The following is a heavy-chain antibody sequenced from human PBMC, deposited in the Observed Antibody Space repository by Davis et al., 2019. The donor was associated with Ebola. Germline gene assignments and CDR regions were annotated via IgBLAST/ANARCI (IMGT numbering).Heavy chain of an antibody. Sequence: GGSLRLSCAASGFTFSNYWMSWVRQAPGKGLEWVANIRQDGSEKEYVGSVKGRFTISRDNARNSLYLQMNSLRAEDTAVYYCATFNMNYYDNWGQGTPVIVSA. CDR2: IRQDGSEK. V-gene: IGHV3-7*03. CDR3: ATFNMNYYDN. J-gene: IGHJ4*02. CDR1: GFTFSNYW.